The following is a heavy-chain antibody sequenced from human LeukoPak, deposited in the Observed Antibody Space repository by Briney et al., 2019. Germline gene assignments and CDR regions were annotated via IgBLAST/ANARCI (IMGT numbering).Heavy chain of an antibody. Sequence: ASVKVSCKASGYTFTGYYMHWVRQAPGQGLEWMGWINPNSGDTNYAQKFQGRVTMTRDTSISTAYMELSRLRSDDTAVYYCARVGNYGSGSYLLYWGQGTLVTVSS. D-gene: IGHD3-10*01. V-gene: IGHV1-2*02. CDR3: ARVGNYGSGSYLLY. J-gene: IGHJ4*02. CDR1: GYTFTGYY. CDR2: INPNSGDT.